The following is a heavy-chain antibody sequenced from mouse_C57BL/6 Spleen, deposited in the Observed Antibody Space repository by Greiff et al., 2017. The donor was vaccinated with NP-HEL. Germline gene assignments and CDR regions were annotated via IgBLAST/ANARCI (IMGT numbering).Heavy chain of an antibody. J-gene: IGHJ3*01. D-gene: IGHD2-2*01. CDR3: ARYAFSYGYDGAWFAY. V-gene: IGHV7-3*01. Sequence: EVQRVESGGGLVQPGGSLSLSCAASGFTFTDYYMSWVRQPPGKALEWLGFIRNKANGYTTEYSASVKGRFTISRDNSQSILYLQMNALRAEDSATYYCARYAFSYGYDGAWFAYWGQGTLVTVSA. CDR2: IRNKANGYTT. CDR1: GFTFTDYY.